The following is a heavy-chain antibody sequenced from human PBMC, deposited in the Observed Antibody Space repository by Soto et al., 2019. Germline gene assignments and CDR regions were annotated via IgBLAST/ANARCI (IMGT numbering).Heavy chain of an antibody. CDR3: VKDGGYCSSSTCYSPRNHYFDS. V-gene: IGHV3-7*03. CDR1: GFTFIDYW. CDR2: IKFDGSEK. D-gene: IGHD2-2*01. J-gene: IGHJ4*02. Sequence: WGSLRLSCEASGFTFIDYWISWVRHSPVKGREWVANIKFDGSEKQYVDSVRGRFTISRDNSRNSLFLQMNSLRAGDTAVYYCVKDGGYCSSSTCYSPRNHYFDSWGQGTLVTVSS.